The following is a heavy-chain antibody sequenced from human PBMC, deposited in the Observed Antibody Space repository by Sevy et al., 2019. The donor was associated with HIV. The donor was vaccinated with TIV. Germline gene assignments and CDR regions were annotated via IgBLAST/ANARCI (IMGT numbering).Heavy chain of an antibody. CDR1: GYTFTSYD. Sequence: GSVKVSCKASGYTFTSYDINWVRQATGQGLEWMGWMNPNSGNTGYAQKFQGRVTMTRNTSISTAYMELSSLRSEDTAVYYCARGSSSSNRKTFDYWGQGTLVTVSS. CDR2: MNPNSGNT. J-gene: IGHJ4*02. D-gene: IGHD6-6*01. CDR3: ARGSSSSNRKTFDY. V-gene: IGHV1-8*01.